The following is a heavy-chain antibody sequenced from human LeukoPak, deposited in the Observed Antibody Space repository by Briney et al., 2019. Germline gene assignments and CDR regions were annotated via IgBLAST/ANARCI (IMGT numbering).Heavy chain of an antibody. V-gene: IGHV4-34*01. CDR2: INHSGST. D-gene: IGHD2-2*01. CDR3: ASGAEVVPAATPNYYYMDV. J-gene: IGHJ6*03. CDR1: GGSFSGYY. Sequence: PSETLSLICAVYGGSFSGYYWSWIRQPPGKGLEWIGEINHSGSTNYNPSLKSRVTISVDTSKNQFSLKLSSVTAADTAVYYCASGAEVVPAATPNYYYMDVWGKGTTVTVSS.